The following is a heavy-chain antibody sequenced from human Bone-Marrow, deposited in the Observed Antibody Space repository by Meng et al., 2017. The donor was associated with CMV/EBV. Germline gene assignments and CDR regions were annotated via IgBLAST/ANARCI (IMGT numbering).Heavy chain of an antibody. Sequence: SETLSLTCTVSGGSVSSGSYYWSWIRQPPGKGLEWIGYIYYSGSTNYNPSLKSRVTISVDTSKNQFSLKLSSVTGADTAVYYCATEGGMIVELYYFDYWGQGTLVTVSS. D-gene: IGHD3-22*01. J-gene: IGHJ4*02. CDR2: IYYSGST. CDR3: ATEGGMIVELYYFDY. CDR1: GGSVSSGSYY. V-gene: IGHV4-61*01.